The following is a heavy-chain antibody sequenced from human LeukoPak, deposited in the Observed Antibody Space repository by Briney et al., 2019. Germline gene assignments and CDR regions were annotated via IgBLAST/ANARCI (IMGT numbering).Heavy chain of an antibody. Sequence: GASVKVSCKASGYTFTGYYMHWVRQAPGQGLEWMGWINPNSGGTNYAQKFQGRVTMTRDTSISTAYMELSRLRSDDTAVYYCARGGHLPVSRVVAATRGYFEYWGQGTLVTVSS. CDR3: ARGGHLPVSRVVAATRGYFEY. CDR2: INPNSGGT. CDR1: GYTFTGYY. V-gene: IGHV1-2*02. D-gene: IGHD2-15*01. J-gene: IGHJ4*02.